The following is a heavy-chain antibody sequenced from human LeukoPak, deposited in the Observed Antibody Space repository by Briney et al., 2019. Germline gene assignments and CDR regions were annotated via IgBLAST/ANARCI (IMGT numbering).Heavy chain of an antibody. CDR3: ARVYRSRFLEPLNFDY. CDR2: IYPGDSDT. D-gene: IGHD3-3*01. CDR1: GYSFTSYW. V-gene: IGHV5-51*01. Sequence: GESLKISCKGSGYSFTSYWIGWVRQMPGKGLEWMGIIYPGDSDTRYSPSFQGQVTISADKSISTAYLQWSSLKASDTAMYYCARVYRSRFLEPLNFDYWGQGTLVTVSS. J-gene: IGHJ4*02.